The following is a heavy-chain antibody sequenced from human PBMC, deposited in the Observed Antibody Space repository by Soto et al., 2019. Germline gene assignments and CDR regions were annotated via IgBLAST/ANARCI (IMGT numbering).Heavy chain of an antibody. CDR2: INHSGNT. CDR3: ARDPLEFQLVRWLDP. Sequence: QVQLQQGGAGLLKPSETLSLTCAVYGGSFRGYYWSWIRQPPGKGLEWIGEINHSGNTNYNPSLKSGVNRSVDTSKNQFCVKLSSVTAADTAVYYCARDPLEFQLVRWLDPWRQGTLVTVSS. CDR1: GGSFRGYY. V-gene: IGHV4-34*01. J-gene: IGHJ5*02. D-gene: IGHD6-13*01.